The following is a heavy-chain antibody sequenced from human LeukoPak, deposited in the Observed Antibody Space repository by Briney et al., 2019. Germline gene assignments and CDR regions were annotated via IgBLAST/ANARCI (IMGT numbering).Heavy chain of an antibody. CDR3: ARRYYHSTEFDP. V-gene: IGHV5-51*03. CDR2: IHPLDSTT. D-gene: IGHD3-22*01. CDR1: GQSFTNYW. Sequence: GESLKISCKASGQSFTNYWIGWVRQMPGKGLEWMGIIHPLDSTTLYTPSFQGQVTISADKSISTAYLQWSSLQPSDTAMYYCARRYYHSTEFDPWGQGTWSPSPQ. J-gene: IGHJ5*02.